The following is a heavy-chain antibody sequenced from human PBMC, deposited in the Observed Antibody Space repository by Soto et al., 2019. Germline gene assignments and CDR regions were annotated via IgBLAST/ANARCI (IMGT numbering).Heavy chain of an antibody. Sequence: SETRSLTCSVAGVSVSSDDYYWNWIRQPPGKGLEWIGYKHIRGRPHYTPSLGRRVAISLDTSKNQFYLTLTSVTAADTAISYCARLLDINSWPLDFWGQGTLVT. J-gene: IGHJ4*02. CDR1: GVSVSSDDYY. D-gene: IGHD5-12*01. CDR2: KHIRGRP. CDR3: ARLLDINSWPLDF. V-gene: IGHV4-61*08.